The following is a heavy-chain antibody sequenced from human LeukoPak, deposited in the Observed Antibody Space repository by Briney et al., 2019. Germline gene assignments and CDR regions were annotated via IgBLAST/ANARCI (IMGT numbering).Heavy chain of an antibody. D-gene: IGHD1-26*01. J-gene: IGHJ4*02. V-gene: IGHV1-69*13. CDR1: GDTFSSYP. Sequence: SVKVSCKTSGDTFSSYPISWVRQAPGQGLEWVGGIVPIFGKPTYAERFQGRVTITADESTSTADMELSSLTSDDTAVYYCARDKERGARPGRFDYWGQGTLVTVSS. CDR3: ARDKERGARPGRFDY. CDR2: IVPIFGKP.